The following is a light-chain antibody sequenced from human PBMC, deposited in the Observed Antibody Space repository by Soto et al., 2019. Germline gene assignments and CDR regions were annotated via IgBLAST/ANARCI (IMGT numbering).Light chain of an antibody. J-gene: IGKJ1*01. Sequence: DIVMTHSPDSLAVSLGERATINCKSSQSVLYSSNNKNYLAWYQQKPGQPPKLLIYWASTRESGVPDRFSGSGSGTDFTLTLSNLQAEDVAVYYCQQFYSSPWTFGQGTKVEIK. CDR2: WAS. CDR3: QQFYSSPWT. V-gene: IGKV4-1*01. CDR1: QSVLYSSNNKNY.